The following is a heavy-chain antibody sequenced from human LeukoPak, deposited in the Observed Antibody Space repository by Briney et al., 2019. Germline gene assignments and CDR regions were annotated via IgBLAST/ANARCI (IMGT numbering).Heavy chain of an antibody. CDR2: IGTAGDT. V-gene: IGHV3-13*01. D-gene: IGHD3-10*01. CDR1: GFTFSSYD. J-gene: IGHJ4*02. CDR3: ARAVGFGELFGPEPTYYFDY. Sequence: GGSLRLSCAASGFTFSSYDMHWVRQATGKGLEWVSAIGTAGDTYYPGSVKGRFTISRENAKNSLYLQMNSLRAGDTAVYYCARAVGFGELFGPEPTYYFDYWGQGTLVTVSS.